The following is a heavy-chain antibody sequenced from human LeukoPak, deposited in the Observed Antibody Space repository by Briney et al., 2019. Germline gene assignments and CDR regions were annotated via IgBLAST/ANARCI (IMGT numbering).Heavy chain of an antibody. CDR2: ISSSSRYI. Sequence: PGGSLRLSCAASGFTFSSYSMNWVRQAPGKGLEWVSSISSSSRYIYYADSVKGRFTISRDNAKNSLYLQMNSLRAEDTAVYYCAREGSFDYWGQGTLVTVSS. J-gene: IGHJ4*02. V-gene: IGHV3-21*01. CDR1: GFTFSSYS. D-gene: IGHD3-10*01. CDR3: AREGSFDY.